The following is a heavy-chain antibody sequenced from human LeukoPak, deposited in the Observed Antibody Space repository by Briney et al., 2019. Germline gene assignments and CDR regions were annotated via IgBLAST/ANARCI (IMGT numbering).Heavy chain of an antibody. CDR2: IYSGGST. CDR3: AREYQGMDV. J-gene: IGHJ6*02. V-gene: IGHV3-53*01. CDR1: GFTVSNNY. D-gene: IGHD2-2*01. Sequence: GGSLRLSCAASGFTVSNNYMNWVRQAPGKGLEWVSVIYSGGSTHYPDSAKGRFAISRDNSKNTLYLQMNSLRAEDTAVYYCAREYQGMDVWGQGTTVTVS.